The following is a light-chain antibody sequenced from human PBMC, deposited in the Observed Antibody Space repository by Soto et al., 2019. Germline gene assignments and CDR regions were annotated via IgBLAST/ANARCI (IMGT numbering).Light chain of an antibody. V-gene: IGLV2-8*01. CDR1: SSDVGGYNF. J-gene: IGLJ2*01. CDR3: SSYAGGNNLV. CDR2: EVS. Sequence: QSVLTQPPSASGSPGQSVTVSCTGTSSDVGGYNFVSWYQQHPGKAPKLMIYEVSQWPSGVPDRFSGSKSGNTASLTVSGLQAEDEGDYYCSSYAGGNNLVFGGGTKLTVL.